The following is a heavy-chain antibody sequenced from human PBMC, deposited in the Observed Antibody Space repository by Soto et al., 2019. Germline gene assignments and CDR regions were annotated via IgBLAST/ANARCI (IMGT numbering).Heavy chain of an antibody. D-gene: IGHD6-19*01. Sequence: GSLRLSCAASAFTCSTYSMNWVLQAPGKGLEWVSYISSSSSTIYYADSVKGRFTISRDNAKNSLYLQMNSLRDEDTAVYYCARDVRGSGWKYGMDVWGQGTTVTVSS. J-gene: IGHJ6*02. CDR1: AFTCSTYS. CDR2: ISSSSSTI. CDR3: ARDVRGSGWKYGMDV. V-gene: IGHV3-48*02.